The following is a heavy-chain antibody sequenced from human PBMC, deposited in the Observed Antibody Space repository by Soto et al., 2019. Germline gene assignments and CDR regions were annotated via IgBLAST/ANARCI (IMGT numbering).Heavy chain of an antibody. CDR3: AKKVNSGSGSQFFDY. CDR2: ISFDGSKI. Sequence: PVGSLSLSCEASAFPFSRFAMHWVRPAPGKGLEWVALISFDGSKIFYTHSVKDRFTISRDNSKNTLFLQMNSLRAEDTAIYYCAKKVNSGSGSQFFDYWGQGTLVTVSS. CDR1: AFPFSRFA. D-gene: IGHD3-10*01. J-gene: IGHJ4*02. V-gene: IGHV3-30*18.